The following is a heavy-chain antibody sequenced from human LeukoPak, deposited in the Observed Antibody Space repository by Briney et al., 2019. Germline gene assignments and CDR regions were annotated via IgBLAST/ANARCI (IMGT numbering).Heavy chain of an antibody. Sequence: SETLSLTCAVYGGSFSGYYWSWIRQPPGKGLEWIGEINHSGSTNYNPSLKSRVTISVDTSKNQFSLKLSSVTAADTAVYYCARVFGDTAMAEYFQHWGQGTLVTVSS. CDR1: GGSFSGYY. V-gene: IGHV4-34*01. J-gene: IGHJ1*01. CDR3: ARVFGDTAMAEYFQH. D-gene: IGHD5-18*01. CDR2: INHSGST.